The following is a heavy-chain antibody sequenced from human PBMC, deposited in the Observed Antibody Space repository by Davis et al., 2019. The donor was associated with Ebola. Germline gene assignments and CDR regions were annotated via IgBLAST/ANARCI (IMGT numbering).Heavy chain of an antibody. CDR2: IIPIFGTA. D-gene: IGHD5-24*01. CDR3: ARDQLGPGGVYYYGMDV. Sequence: SVKVSCKASGYTFTSYGISWVRQAPGQGLEWMGGIIPIFGTANYAQKFQGRVTITADKSTSTAYMELSSLRSEDTAVYYCARDQLGPGGVYYYGMDVWGQGTTVTVSS. CDR1: GYTFTSYG. J-gene: IGHJ6*02. V-gene: IGHV1-69*06.